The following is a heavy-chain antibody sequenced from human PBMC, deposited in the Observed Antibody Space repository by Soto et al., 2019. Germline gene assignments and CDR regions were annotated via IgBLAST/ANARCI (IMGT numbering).Heavy chain of an antibody. J-gene: IGHJ6*02. Sequence: GGSLRLSCAASGFTFGSYAMSWVRQAPGKGLEWVSAISGSGGSTYYADSVKGRFTISRDNSKNTLYLQMNSLRAEDTAVYYCAKSNRALTVRGVPVGMDVWGQGTTVTVSS. D-gene: IGHD3-10*01. V-gene: IGHV3-23*01. CDR1: GFTFGSYA. CDR3: AKSNRALTVRGVPVGMDV. CDR2: ISGSGGST.